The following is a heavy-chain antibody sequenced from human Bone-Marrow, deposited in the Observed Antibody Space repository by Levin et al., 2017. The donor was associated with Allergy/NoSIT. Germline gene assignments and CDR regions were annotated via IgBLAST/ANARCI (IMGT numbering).Heavy chain of an antibody. V-gene: IGHV3-23*01. CDR1: GFTFSSYA. CDR2: IIGSGGST. D-gene: IGHD6-19*01. J-gene: IGHJ5*02. CDR3: AKEGSRSSSGPNWFDP. Sequence: GGSLRLSCAASGFTFSSYAMSWVRQAPGKGLEWVSAIIGSGGSTYYADSVKGRFTISRDNSKNTLYLQMNSLRAEDTAVYYCAKEGSRSSSGPNWFDPWGQGTLVTVSS.